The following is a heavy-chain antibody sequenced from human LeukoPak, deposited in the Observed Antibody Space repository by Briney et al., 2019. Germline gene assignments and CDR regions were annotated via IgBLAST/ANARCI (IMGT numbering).Heavy chain of an antibody. D-gene: IGHD2-2*02. J-gene: IGHJ4*02. V-gene: IGHV4-39*01. CDR2: IYYSGST. CDR1: GGSVSSSSYY. Sequence: SETLALTCTVSGGSVSSSSYYWGWIRQPPGKGLEWIGSIYYSGSTYYNPSLKSRVTISVDTSKNQFSLKLSSVTAADTAVYYCARQYTGIDYWGQGTLVTVSS. CDR3: ARQYTGIDY.